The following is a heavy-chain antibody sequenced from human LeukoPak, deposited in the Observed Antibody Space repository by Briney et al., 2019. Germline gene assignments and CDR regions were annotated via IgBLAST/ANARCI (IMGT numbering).Heavy chain of an antibody. CDR2: MSYDRSNE. CDR1: GFTFNTYT. V-gene: IGHV3-30*04. J-gene: IGHJ3*02. CDR3: AREGSRSDDAFDI. Sequence: GRSLRLSCAASGFTFNTYTMHWVRQAPGEGLQWVALMSYDRSNEHYADSVKGRFTISRDNSKNTLYPQMTSLRLEDTAVYYCAREGSRSDDAFDIWGQGTLVTVSS.